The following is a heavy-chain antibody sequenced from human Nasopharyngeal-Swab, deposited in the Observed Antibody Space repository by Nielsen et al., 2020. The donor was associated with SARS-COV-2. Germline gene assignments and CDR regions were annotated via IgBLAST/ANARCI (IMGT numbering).Heavy chain of an antibody. CDR3: AKGRYYYDTSGHLLFDY. J-gene: IGHJ4*02. V-gene: IGHV3-23*01. D-gene: IGHD3-22*01. CDR2: ISGIEGST. Sequence: GGSLRLSCAASGFSFSSYDMSWVRQAPGKGLEWVSGISGIEGSTYYADSVKGRFTISRDSSKNTLYLQMSSLRAEDTAVYYCAKGRYYYDTSGHLLFDYWGQGTLVTVSS. CDR1: GFSFSSYD.